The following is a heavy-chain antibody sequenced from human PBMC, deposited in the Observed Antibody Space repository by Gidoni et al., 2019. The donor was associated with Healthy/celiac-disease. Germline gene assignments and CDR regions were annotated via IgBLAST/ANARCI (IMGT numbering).Heavy chain of an antibody. D-gene: IGHD1-26*01. CDR2: IYYSGST. V-gene: IGHV4-39*01. Sequence: QLQLQESGPGLVKPSETLAPNCTVPGGSISRSSYYWGWLRQPPGTGLEWIGSIYYSGSTYYNPSLKSRVTISVDTSKNQFSLKLSSVTAADTAVYYCARHFPVVGATIGVGGAFDIWGQGTMVTVSS. J-gene: IGHJ3*02. CDR3: ARHFPVVGATIGVGGAFDI. CDR1: GGSISRSSYY.